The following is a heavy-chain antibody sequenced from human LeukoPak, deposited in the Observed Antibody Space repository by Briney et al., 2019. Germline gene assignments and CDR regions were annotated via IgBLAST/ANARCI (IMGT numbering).Heavy chain of an antibody. CDR1: RFTFSSYG. CDR3: AELGITTIGGV. D-gene: IGHD3-10*02. J-gene: IGHJ6*04. V-gene: IGHV3-48*04. Sequence: PGRSLRLSCAASRFTFSSYGMHWVRQAPGKGLEWVSYISSSSSTIYYADSVKGRFTISRDNAKNSLYLQMNSLRAEDTAVYYCAELGITTIGGVWGKGTTVTVSS. CDR2: ISSSSSTI.